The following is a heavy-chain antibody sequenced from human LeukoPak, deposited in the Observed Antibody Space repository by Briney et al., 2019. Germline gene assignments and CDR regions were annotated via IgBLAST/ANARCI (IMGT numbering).Heavy chain of an antibody. Sequence: ASVKVSCKASGYTFTSYYMHWVRQAPGQGLEWMGIINPSGGSTSYAQKFQGRVTMTRDTSTSTVYMELSSLRSEETAVYYCARSDIVVAIFDYWGQGTLVTVSS. CDR3: ARSDIVVAIFDY. V-gene: IGHV1-46*01. D-gene: IGHD2-15*01. J-gene: IGHJ4*02. CDR1: GYTFTSYY. CDR2: INPSGGST.